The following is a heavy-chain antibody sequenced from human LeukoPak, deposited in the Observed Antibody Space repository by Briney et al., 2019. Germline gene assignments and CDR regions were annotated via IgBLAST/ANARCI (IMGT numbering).Heavy chain of an antibody. CDR3: ARGPNSNWSGLDF. J-gene: IGHJ4*02. CDR2: ISSRGSTI. Sequence: GGSLRLSCAASGFTFSDYYMSWIRQAPGKGLEWVSYISSRGSTIYYADSVKGRFTISRDNAKNSLYLQVNNLRAEGTAVYYCARGPNSNWSGLDFWGQGTLLTVSS. CDR1: GFTFSDYY. D-gene: IGHD6-6*01. V-gene: IGHV3-11*04.